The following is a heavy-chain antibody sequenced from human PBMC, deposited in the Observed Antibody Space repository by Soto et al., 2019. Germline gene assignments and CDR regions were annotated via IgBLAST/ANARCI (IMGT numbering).Heavy chain of an antibody. D-gene: IGHD2-8*01. V-gene: IGHV3-23*01. Sequence: GGSLRLSCAASGFTFSSYAMSWVRQAPGKGLELVSAISGSGGSTYYADSVKGRFTISRDNSKNTLYLQMNSLRAEDTAVYYCAKVPSDIVLMLYAIGPKKDYFDYWSQGTLDTVSS. CDR1: GFTFSSYA. CDR3: AKVPSDIVLMLYAIGPKKDYFDY. J-gene: IGHJ4*02. CDR2: ISGSGGST.